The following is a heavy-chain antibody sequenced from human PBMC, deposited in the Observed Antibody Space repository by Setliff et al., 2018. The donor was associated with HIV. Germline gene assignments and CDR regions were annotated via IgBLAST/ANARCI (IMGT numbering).Heavy chain of an antibody. CDR1: GYTFSNYY. CDR3: ARDSVIGSDY. J-gene: IGHJ4*02. CDR2: VNPSGGTA. D-gene: IGHD3-10*01. V-gene: IGHV1-46*01. Sequence: ASVKVSCKASGYTFSNYYMHWVRQAPGQGLEWMGIVNPSGGTASYSPKFQGRVTMTRDTSTSTVYMELSSLRSDDTAVYYCARDSVIGSDYWGQGTLVTVSS.